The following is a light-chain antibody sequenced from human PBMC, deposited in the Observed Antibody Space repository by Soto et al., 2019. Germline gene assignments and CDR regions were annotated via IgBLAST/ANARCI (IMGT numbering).Light chain of an antibody. CDR3: LQDYNYPFT. Sequence: AIQMTHSPSSLSASVGDRVTITCRASQGIRNDLGWYQQKPGKAPKLLIYAASSLQSGVPSRFSGNGSGTDFTLTISSLQPEDFATYYCLQDYNYPFTFGQGTKVDIK. CDR1: QGIRND. V-gene: IGKV1-6*01. J-gene: IGKJ2*01. CDR2: AAS.